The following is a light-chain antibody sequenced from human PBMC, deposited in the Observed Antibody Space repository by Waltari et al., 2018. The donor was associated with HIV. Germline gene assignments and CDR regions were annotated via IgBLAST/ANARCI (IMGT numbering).Light chain of an antibody. J-gene: IGKJ5*01. V-gene: IGKV3-11*01. Sequence: EIVLTQSPATLSLSPGERATLSCRASQSVSSYLAWYQQKPGQAPRLLCYDASNRATGIPARFSGSGSGTDFTLTISSLEPEDFAVYYCQQRSNWPPITFGQGTRLEIK. CDR2: DAS. CDR3: QQRSNWPPIT. CDR1: QSVSSY.